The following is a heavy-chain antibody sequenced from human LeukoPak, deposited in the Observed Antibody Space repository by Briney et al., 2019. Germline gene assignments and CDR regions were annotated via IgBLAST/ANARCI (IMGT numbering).Heavy chain of an antibody. CDR3: AKFRVQRWSEDAFDI. V-gene: IGHV3-23*01. J-gene: IGHJ3*02. CDR2: ISGSGGST. D-gene: IGHD1-1*01. Sequence: GGSLRLSCAASGFTFSSYAMSWVRQPPGKGLEWVSAISGSGGSTYYADSVKGRFTISRDNSKNTLYLQMNSLRAEDTAVYYCAKFRVQRWSEDAFDIWGQGTMVTVPS. CDR1: GFTFSSYA.